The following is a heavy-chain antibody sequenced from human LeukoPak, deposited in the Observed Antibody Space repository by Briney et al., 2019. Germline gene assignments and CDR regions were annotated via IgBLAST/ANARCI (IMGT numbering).Heavy chain of an antibody. Sequence: SETLSLTCTVSGGSISSGGYYWSWIRQHPGKGLEWIGYIYYSGSTYYNPSLKSRVTISVDTSKNQFSLKLSSVTAADTAVYYCARVEYDSAPYFDYWGQRTLVTVSS. J-gene: IGHJ4*02. CDR2: IYYSGST. D-gene: IGHD3-22*01. CDR3: ARVEYDSAPYFDY. V-gene: IGHV4-31*03. CDR1: GGSISSGGYY.